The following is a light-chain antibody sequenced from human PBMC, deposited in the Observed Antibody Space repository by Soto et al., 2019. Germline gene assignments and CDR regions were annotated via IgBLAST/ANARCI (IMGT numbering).Light chain of an antibody. J-gene: IGLJ1*01. CDR2: DVS. V-gene: IGLV2-14*01. Sequence: QSALTQPASVSGSPGQSITISCTGTSSDVGGYNYVSWYQQHPGKAPKFMIYDVSNRPSGVSNRFSGSKSGNTASLTISGLQDDDEADYYCSSYTTSNTRQIVFGTGTKVTVL. CDR1: SSDVGGYNY. CDR3: SSYTTSNTRQIV.